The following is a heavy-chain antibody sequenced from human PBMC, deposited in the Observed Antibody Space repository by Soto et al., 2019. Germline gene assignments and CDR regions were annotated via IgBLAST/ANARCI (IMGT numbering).Heavy chain of an antibody. Sequence: AETLCPRNTVADGSISSSYCSWIRQPPGKGLGLSWNIYDSGSTNYNPSLKCRVTISVDTSKTQCSLKLSSVTAADTAVYYCAWYYYDSSGYYYLDYWGQGTLVTVSS. D-gene: IGHD3-22*01. CDR3: AWYYYDSSGYYYLDY. CDR1: DGSISSSY. J-gene: IGHJ4*02. CDR2: IYDSGST. V-gene: IGHV4-59*01.